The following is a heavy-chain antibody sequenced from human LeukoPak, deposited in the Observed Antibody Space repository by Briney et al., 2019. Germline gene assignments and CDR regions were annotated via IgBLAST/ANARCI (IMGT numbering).Heavy chain of an antibody. CDR2: ISAYNGNT. Sequence: ATVKVSCKASGYTFTSYGISWVRQAPGQGLEWMGWISAYNGNTNYAQKLQGRVTMTTDTSTSTAYMELRSLRSDDTAVYYCARDSPYDSSGYYYVEPYFDYWGQGTLVTVSS. J-gene: IGHJ4*02. CDR3: ARDSPYDSSGYYYVEPYFDY. V-gene: IGHV1-18*01. D-gene: IGHD3-22*01. CDR1: GYTFTSYG.